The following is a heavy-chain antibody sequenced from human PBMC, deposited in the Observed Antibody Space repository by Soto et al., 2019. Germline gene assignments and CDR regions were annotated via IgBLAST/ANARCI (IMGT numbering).Heavy chain of an antibody. J-gene: IGHJ4*02. CDR2: ISSSGDNT. V-gene: IGHV3-23*01. CDR3: AKTYTSGWYDFDY. Sequence: GGSLRLSCAASGFTFRHFPMSWVRQAPGKGLEWVSTISSSGDNTYYADSVKGRFTISRDNSKNTLYLQMNSLRAEETAVYYCAKTYTSGWYDFDYWGTGTLVTVSS. CDR1: GFTFRHFP. D-gene: IGHD6-19*01.